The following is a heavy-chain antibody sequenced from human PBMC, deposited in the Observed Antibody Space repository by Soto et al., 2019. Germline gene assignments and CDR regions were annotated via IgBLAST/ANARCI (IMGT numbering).Heavy chain of an antibody. CDR2: ISAYNGNT. Sequence: ASVKVSCKASGYNFTSYGISWVRQAPGQGLEWMGWISAYNGNTNYAQKLQGRVTRTTDTSTSTAYMELRSLRSDDTAVYYCARDRGPDYDILTGYIDYWGQGTLVTVSS. CDR3: ARDRGPDYDILTGYIDY. D-gene: IGHD3-9*01. CDR1: GYNFTSYG. J-gene: IGHJ4*02. V-gene: IGHV1-18*01.